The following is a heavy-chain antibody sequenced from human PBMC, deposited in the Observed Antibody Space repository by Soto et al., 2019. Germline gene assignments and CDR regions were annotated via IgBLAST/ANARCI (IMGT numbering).Heavy chain of an antibody. CDR3: ASARWDS. J-gene: IGHJ4*02. CDR1: GGSFNANY. CDR2: IYHSGST. V-gene: IGHV4-34*01. Sequence: SETLSLTCAVSGGSFNANYWSWIRQPPGKGLEWIGEIYHSGSTNYNPSLKSRVTISVDTSKNQFSLKLSSVAAADTAIYYCASARWDSWGKGSLVTVSS.